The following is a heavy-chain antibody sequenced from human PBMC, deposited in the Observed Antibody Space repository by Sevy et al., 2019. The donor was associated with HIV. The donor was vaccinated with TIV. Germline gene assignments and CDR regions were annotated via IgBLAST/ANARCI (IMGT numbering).Heavy chain of an antibody. CDR3: AKDRRYGDIGLFDY. CDR2: ISDGGGTA. CDR1: GFTFSSYA. V-gene: IGHV3-23*01. J-gene: IGHJ4*02. Sequence: GGSLRLSCVASGFTFSSYAMSWVRQVPGKGLEWVSVISDGGGTAYYADSVKGRFTISRDNSKNTLYVQMNSLTAQDSAVYYCAKDRRYGDIGLFDYWGQGTLVTVSS. D-gene: IGHD4-17*01.